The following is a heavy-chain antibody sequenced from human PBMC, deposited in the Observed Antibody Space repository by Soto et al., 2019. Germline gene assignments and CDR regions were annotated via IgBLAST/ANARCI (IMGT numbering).Heavy chain of an antibody. Sequence: QITLKETGPPLEKPTQTLTLTCTFSGFSFDMNKARVGWVRQPPGKALEWLALIYWDGDEHYSPSLKNRLSITKDTSKDQVVLTLTDVHPADTATYYCVKGTLGTYGHVYFVYWGQGTLVTVSS. CDR3: VKGTLGTYGHVYFVY. J-gene: IGHJ4*02. CDR1: GFSFDMNKAR. V-gene: IGHV2-5*02. D-gene: IGHD3-16*01. CDR2: IYWDGDE.